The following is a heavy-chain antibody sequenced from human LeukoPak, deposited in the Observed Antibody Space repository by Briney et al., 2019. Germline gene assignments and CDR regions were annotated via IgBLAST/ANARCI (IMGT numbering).Heavy chain of an antibody. CDR3: ARVMTSLGG. CDR2: SRNKANSYST. Sequence: PGGSLRLSCAVSGFTLSDHFMDWARQAPGKGLEWAGRSRNKANSYSTEYAASVKGRFTISRDDSENSLYLQMDSLKTEDTAVYYCARVMTSLGGWGQGTLVTVSS. V-gene: IGHV3-72*01. J-gene: IGHJ4*02. D-gene: IGHD3-16*01. CDR1: GFTLSDHF.